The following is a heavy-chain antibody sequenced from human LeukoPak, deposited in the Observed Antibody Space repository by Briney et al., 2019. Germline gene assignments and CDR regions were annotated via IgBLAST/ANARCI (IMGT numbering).Heavy chain of an antibody. D-gene: IGHD1-26*01. J-gene: IGHJ6*02. V-gene: IGHV3-64*01. Sequence: GGTLRLSCVASGFTFSSYAMLWVRQAPGKGLEYVSGISSNGGSTYYANSVKDRFNISRDNSKNTLYLQMGSLRAEDTAVYHCARAGRSDASLGMDVWGQGTTVTVSS. CDR2: ISSNGGST. CDR1: GFTFSSYA. CDR3: ARAGRSDASLGMDV.